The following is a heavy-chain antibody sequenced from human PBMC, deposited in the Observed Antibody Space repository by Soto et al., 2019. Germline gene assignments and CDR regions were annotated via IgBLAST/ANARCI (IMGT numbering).Heavy chain of an antibody. Sequence: EVQLLESGGGLVQPGGSLRLSCAASGFTFSSYGMSWVRQPPGKGLEWVSVISGSGGGTYYADSVKGRFTISRDNSKNTLYLQMNSLRAEDTAVYYCAKDSATFGRFDYWGQGTLVTVSS. CDR3: AKDSATFGRFDY. J-gene: IGHJ4*02. D-gene: IGHD3-3*01. V-gene: IGHV3-23*01. CDR2: ISGSGGGT. CDR1: GFTFSSYG.